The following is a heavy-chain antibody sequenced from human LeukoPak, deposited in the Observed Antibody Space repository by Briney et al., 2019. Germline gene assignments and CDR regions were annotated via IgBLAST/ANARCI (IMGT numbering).Heavy chain of an antibody. D-gene: IGHD6-13*01. CDR2: INHSGST. CDR1: GGSFSGYY. Sequence: PSETLSLTCAVYGGSFSGYYWSWIRQPPGKGLEWIGEINHSGSTNYNPSLKSRVTISVDTSKNQFSLKLSSVTAADTAVHYCARRFGYSSSIIWFDPWGQGTLVTVSS. J-gene: IGHJ5*02. V-gene: IGHV4-34*01. CDR3: ARRFGYSSSIIWFDP.